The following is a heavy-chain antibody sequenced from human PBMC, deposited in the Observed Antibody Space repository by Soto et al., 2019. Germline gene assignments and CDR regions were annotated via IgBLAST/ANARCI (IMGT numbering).Heavy chain of an antibody. Sequence: SETLSLTCAVYGGSFSGYYWTWIRQPPGTGLEWIGEINHSGSTDYTPSLKSRVTISVDTSKNQFSLKLTSVTAADTAVYYCAREKITGLFDYWGQGTLVTVSS. CDR2: INHSGST. V-gene: IGHV4-34*01. J-gene: IGHJ4*02. D-gene: IGHD2-8*02. CDR3: AREKITGLFDY. CDR1: GGSFSGYY.